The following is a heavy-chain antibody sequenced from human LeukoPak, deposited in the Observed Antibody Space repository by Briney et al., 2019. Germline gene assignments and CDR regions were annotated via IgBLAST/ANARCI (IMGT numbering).Heavy chain of an antibody. J-gene: IGHJ4*02. V-gene: IGHV1-18*01. D-gene: IGHD4-23*01. CDR3: ARDKKFVGWHHGNSVGY. CDR1: GYTFVTYG. CDR2: INPHRGNT. Sequence: ASVKVSCKASGYTFVTYGISWVRQAPGQGLQWMGWINPHRGNTNYAQNFQNRVTMTTDTSTNTAYMELRSLRSDDTAVYYCARDKKFVGWHHGNSVGYRGQGTLVTVSS.